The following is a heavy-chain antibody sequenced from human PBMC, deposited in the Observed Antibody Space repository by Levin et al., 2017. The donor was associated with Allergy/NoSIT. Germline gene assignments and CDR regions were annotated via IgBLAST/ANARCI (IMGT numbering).Heavy chain of an antibody. CDR3: AKDPFYGSGSYYSWFSDYYGMDV. J-gene: IGHJ6*02. V-gene: IGHV3-30*18. Sequence: SCAASGFTFSSYGMHWVRQAPGKGLEWVAVISYDGSNKYYADSVKGRFTISRDNSKNTLYLQMNSLRAEDTAVYYCAKDPFYGSGSYYSWFSDYYGMDVWGQGTTVTVSS. CDR1: GFTFSSYG. D-gene: IGHD3-10*01. CDR2: ISYDGSNK.